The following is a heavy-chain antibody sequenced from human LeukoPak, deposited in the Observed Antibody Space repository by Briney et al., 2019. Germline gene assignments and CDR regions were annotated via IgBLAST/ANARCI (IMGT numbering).Heavy chain of an antibody. D-gene: IGHD6-6*01. Sequence: ASVKVSCKASGYTFTSYGISWVRQAPGQGLEWMGWISAYNGNTNYAQKLQGRVTMTTDTSTSTAYMELRSLRSDDTAVYYCAREIMYSSSSLSYYYMDVWGKGPRSPSP. CDR3: AREIMYSSSSLSYYYMDV. CDR1: GYTFTSYG. CDR2: ISAYNGNT. V-gene: IGHV1-18*01. J-gene: IGHJ6*03.